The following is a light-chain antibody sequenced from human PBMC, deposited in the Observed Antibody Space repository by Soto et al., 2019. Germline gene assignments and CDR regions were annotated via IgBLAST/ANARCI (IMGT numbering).Light chain of an antibody. V-gene: IGKV1-39*01. J-gene: IGKJ5*01. Sequence: DLQMTQSPSSLSASIGDGVTITCRASQSINTYLNWYQQKPGKAPKLLISDASNLQSGVPSRFSGSGSGTDFTLTISSLQPEDFATYYCQQSFSTLLITFGQGTRLEIK. CDR3: QQSFSTLLIT. CDR2: DAS. CDR1: QSINTY.